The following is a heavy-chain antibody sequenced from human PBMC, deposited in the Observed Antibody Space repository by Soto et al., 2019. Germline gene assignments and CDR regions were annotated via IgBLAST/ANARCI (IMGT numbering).Heavy chain of an antibody. J-gene: IGHJ6*02. CDR2: INHSGST. V-gene: IGHV4-34*01. D-gene: IGHD3-10*02. CDR1: GGSFSGYY. Sequence: SETLSLTCAVYGGSFSGYYWSWLRQPPEKGLEWIGEINHSGSTNYNPSLKSRVTISVDTSKNQFSLKLSSVTAADTAVYYCARHNTYVRYYYYYGMDVWGQGTTVTVSS. CDR3: ARHNTYVRYYYYYGMDV.